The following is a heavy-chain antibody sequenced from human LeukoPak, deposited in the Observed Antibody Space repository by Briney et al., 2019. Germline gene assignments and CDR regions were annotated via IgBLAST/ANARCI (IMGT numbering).Heavy chain of an antibody. CDR1: GYTLTELS. CDR3: ATGRYYYDSSGYYPEEF. J-gene: IGHJ4*02. D-gene: IGHD3-22*01. V-gene: IGHV1-24*01. CDR2: FDPEDGET. Sequence: ASVKVSCKVSGYTLTELSMHWVRQAPGKGLEWMGGFDPEDGETIYAQKFQGRVTMTEDTSTDTAYMELSSLRSEDTAVYYCATGRYYYDSSGYYPEEFWGQGTLVTVSS.